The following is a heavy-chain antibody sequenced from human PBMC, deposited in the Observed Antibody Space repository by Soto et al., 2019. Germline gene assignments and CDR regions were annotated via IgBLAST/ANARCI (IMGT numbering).Heavy chain of an antibody. J-gene: IGHJ6*02. Sequence: ASVKVSCKASGYTFTSYGISWVRQAPGQGLEWMGWISAYNGNTNYAQKLQCRVTMTTDTSTSTAYMELRSLRSDDTAVYYCAREGYCSNTSCYENYYYGMDVWGQGTTVTVSS. V-gene: IGHV1-18*01. D-gene: IGHD2-2*01. CDR3: AREGYCSNTSCYENYYYGMDV. CDR1: GYTFTSYG. CDR2: ISAYNGNT.